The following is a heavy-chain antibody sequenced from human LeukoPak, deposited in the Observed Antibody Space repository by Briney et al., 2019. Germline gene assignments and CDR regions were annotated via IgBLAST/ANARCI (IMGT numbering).Heavy chain of an antibody. CDR2: ISSNGGST. V-gene: IGHV3-64*01. Sequence: GGSLRLSCAASGLTFSSYGMSWVRQAPGRGLEWVSAISSNGGSTYYANSVKGRFTISRDNSKNTLYLQMGSLRAEDTAVYYCARARYCSGGSCYYTYYYYYMDVWGKGTTVTVSS. CDR3: ARARYCSGGSCYYTYYYYYMDV. CDR1: GLTFSSYG. D-gene: IGHD2-15*01. J-gene: IGHJ6*03.